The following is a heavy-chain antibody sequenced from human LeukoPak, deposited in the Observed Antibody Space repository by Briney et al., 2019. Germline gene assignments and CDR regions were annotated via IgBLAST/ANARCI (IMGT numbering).Heavy chain of an antibody. V-gene: IGHV1-2*02. D-gene: IGHD3-10*01. CDR1: GYTFTGYY. CDR3: ARGRSGELTWAFTLDS. Sequence: ASVKVSCKASGYTFTGYYMHWVRQAPEQGLEWMGWINPNSGGTKYAQKIQGRVTMTRDMSISTAYMELSRLRSDDTAVYYCARGRSGELTWAFTLDSWGQGTLVTVSS. CDR2: INPNSGGT. J-gene: IGHJ4*02.